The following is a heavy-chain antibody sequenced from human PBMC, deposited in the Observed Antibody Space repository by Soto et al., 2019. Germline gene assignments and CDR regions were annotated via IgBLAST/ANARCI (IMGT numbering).Heavy chain of an antibody. D-gene: IGHD6-19*01. V-gene: IGHV1-18*01. Sequence: QVQLVQSGAEVKKPGASVTVSCKTSGYTFSNYGINWVRQAPGQGLEWMGWISGYNGNTNYAQTVQGRVTMTTDTSTGKVYMELRSLKSDDTAIYYCSRFIMVGGWFDPNYYHGMDVGGQGTTVTVSS. J-gene: IGHJ6*02. CDR2: ISGYNGNT. CDR3: SRFIMVGGWFDPNYYHGMDV. CDR1: GYTFSNYG.